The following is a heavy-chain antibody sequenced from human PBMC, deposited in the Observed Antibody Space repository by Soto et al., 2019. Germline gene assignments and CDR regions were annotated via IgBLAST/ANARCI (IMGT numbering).Heavy chain of an antibody. J-gene: IGHJ6*02. CDR3: ARSGSSSSWYDYGMDV. CDR1: GSRVTSSW. V-gene: IGHV5-51*01. Sequence: RQSLPISCKGPGSRVTSSWRGWVRQIHGNGLEWMGITYPGDSDTRYSPSFQGQVTISADKSISTAYLQLSILKASDNAMYYCARSGSSSSWYDYGMDVWGQGTTVTVSS. D-gene: IGHD6-6*01. CDR2: TYPGDSDT.